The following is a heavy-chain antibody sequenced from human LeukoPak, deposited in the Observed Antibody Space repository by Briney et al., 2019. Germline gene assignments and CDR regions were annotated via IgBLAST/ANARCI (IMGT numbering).Heavy chain of an antibody. CDR3: AREVHYYDSSGYRTYYFDY. CDR2: IYYSGST. D-gene: IGHD3-22*01. Sequence: SETLSLTCTVSGGSISSSSYYWGWIRQPPGKGLEWIGSIYYSGSTYYNPSLKSRVTISVDTSKNQFSLKLSSVTAANTAVYYCAREVHYYDSSGYRTYYFDYWGQGTLVTVSS. J-gene: IGHJ4*02. CDR1: GGSISSSSYY. V-gene: IGHV4-39*07.